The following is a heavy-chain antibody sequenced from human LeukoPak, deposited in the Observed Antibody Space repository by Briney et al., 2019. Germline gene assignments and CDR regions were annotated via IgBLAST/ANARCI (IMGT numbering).Heavy chain of an antibody. CDR2: IYSGGST. CDR3: ARELGGGGYDGMDV. Sequence: GGSLRLSCAASGFTVSSNYMSWVRQAPGEGLEWVSVIYSGGSTYYADSVKGRFTISRDNSKNTLYLQMNSLRAEDTAVYYCARELGGGGYDGMDVWGQGTTVTVSS. D-gene: IGHD2-15*01. V-gene: IGHV3-53*01. CDR1: GFTVSSNY. J-gene: IGHJ6*02.